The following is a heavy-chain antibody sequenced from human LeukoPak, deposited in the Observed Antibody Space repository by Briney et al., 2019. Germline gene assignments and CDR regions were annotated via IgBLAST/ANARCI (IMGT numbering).Heavy chain of an antibody. CDR3: ARDSGGSYYSAFDI. CDR2: IHYSGST. CDR1: GGSISSGGYY. J-gene: IGHJ3*02. D-gene: IGHD1-26*01. Sequence: PSQTLSLTCTVSGGSISSGGYYWRWIRQHPGKGLEWIGYIHYSGSTYYNPSLKSRVTISVDTSKNQFSLKLSSVTAADTAVYYCARDSGGSYYSAFDIWGQGTMVTVSS. V-gene: IGHV4-31*03.